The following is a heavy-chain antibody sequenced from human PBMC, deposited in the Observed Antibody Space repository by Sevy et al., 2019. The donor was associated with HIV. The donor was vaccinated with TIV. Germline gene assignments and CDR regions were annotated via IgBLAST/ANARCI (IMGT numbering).Heavy chain of an antibody. CDR2: IYYSGST. CDR3: ARDQVQGYESSYYYYGMDV. CDR1: GGSISSYY. Sequence: SETLSLTCTVSGGSISSYYWSWIRQPPGKGLEWIEYIYYSGSTNYNPSLKSRVTISVDTSKNQFSLKLSSVTAADTAVYYCARDQVQGYESSYYYYGMDVWGQGTTVTDSS. D-gene: IGHD5-12*01. V-gene: IGHV4-59*13. J-gene: IGHJ6*02.